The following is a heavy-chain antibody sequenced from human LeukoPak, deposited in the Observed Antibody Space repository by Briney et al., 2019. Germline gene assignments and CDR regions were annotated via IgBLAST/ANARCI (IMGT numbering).Heavy chain of an antibody. D-gene: IGHD2-2*01. CDR1: GGSISSGGYS. CDR2: IYHSGST. V-gene: IGHV4-30-2*01. J-gene: IGHJ4*02. Sequence: SQTLSLTCAVSGGSISSGGYSWSWIRQPPGKGLEWIGYIYHSGSTYYNPSLKSRVTISVDRPKNQFSLKLSSVTAADTAVYYCARAVPYFDYWGQGTLVTVSS. CDR3: ARAVPYFDY.